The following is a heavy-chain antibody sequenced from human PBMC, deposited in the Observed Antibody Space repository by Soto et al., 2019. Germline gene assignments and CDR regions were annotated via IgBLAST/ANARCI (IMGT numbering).Heavy chain of an antibody. CDR3: ARDMLGDGELGWLDV. V-gene: IGHV3-64*01. D-gene: IGHD3-10*01. J-gene: IGHJ6*04. CDR2: ISSNGGST. Sequence: GGSLRLSCAASGFTFSSYAMHWVRQAPGKGLEYVSAISSNGGSTYYANSVKGRFTISRDNSKNTLYLQMGSLRAEDMAVYYCARDMLGDGELGWLDVWGKGTTVTVSS. CDR1: GFTFSSYA.